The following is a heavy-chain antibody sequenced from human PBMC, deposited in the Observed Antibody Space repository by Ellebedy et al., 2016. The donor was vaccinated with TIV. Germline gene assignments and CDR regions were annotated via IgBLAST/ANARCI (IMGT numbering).Heavy chain of an antibody. CDR1: GFTFSTYW. CDR2: IHREGSSR. CDR3: ARELAAAGMWGLDS. J-gene: IGHJ4*02. V-gene: IGHV3-74*01. Sequence: PGGSLRLSCEASGFTFSTYWMHRVRHVPGKGLVWVSRIHREGSSRSYADSVKGRFTISRDNAKNTCFLQMNSLRVEDTAVYYCARELAAAGMWGLDSWGQGTLVTVSS. D-gene: IGHD6-13*01.